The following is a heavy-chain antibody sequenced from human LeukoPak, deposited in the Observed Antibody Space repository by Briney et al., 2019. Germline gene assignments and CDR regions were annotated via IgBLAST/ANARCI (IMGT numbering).Heavy chain of an antibody. CDR2: TYYDGTT. CDR3: ASRASDWYRDANWFDP. J-gene: IGHJ5*02. CDR1: GFTVSSTY. Sequence: GGSLRLSCAGSGFTVSSTYMSWVRQAPGKGLEWVSTTYYDGTTYSGDSVKGRFSISRDNSKNTLYLQMNSLRAEDTAVYYCASRASDWYRDANWFDPWGQGTLVTVSS. V-gene: IGHV3-53*01. D-gene: IGHD6-19*01.